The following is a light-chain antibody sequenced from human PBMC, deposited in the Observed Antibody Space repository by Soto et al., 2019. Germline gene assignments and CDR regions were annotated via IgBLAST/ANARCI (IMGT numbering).Light chain of an antibody. J-gene: IGKJ5*01. CDR1: QSVSSSH. CDR2: AAS. V-gene: IGKV3-15*01. Sequence: EIVLTQSPGTLSLSPGERATLSCRASQSVSSSHLAWYQHKPGQAPRLLIYAASSRATGVPARVSGSGSGTEFTLTISSLQSEDFAVYYCQQYNNWPRTFGQGTRLEI. CDR3: QQYNNWPRT.